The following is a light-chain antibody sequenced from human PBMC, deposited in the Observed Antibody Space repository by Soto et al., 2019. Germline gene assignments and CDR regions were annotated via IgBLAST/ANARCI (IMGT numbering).Light chain of an antibody. CDR3: QQYQDWPRT. CDR2: EVS. Sequence: EIVMTQSPANLSLSPGERATLSCRASERLTGNLAWYQHRPGQAPRLLIYEVSTRATYIPARFSGRGSRTECTLTISSLQAEDSAVYYCQQYQDWPRTFGQGTKVDIK. J-gene: IGKJ1*01. V-gene: IGKV3-15*01. CDR1: ERLTGN.